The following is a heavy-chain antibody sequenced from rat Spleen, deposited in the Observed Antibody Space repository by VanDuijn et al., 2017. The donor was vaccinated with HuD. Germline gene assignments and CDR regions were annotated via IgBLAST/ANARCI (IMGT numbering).Heavy chain of an antibody. CDR3: TTGDYGYTRLFVY. CDR1: GFTFSNYG. Sequence: EVQLVESGGGLVQPGRSLKLSCAASGFTFSNYGMHWIRQAPTKGLEWAASISPSGGSTYYRDSVKGRFTISRDNAKSTLYLQMDSLRSEDTATYYGTTGDYGYTRLFVYWGQGTLVTVSS. J-gene: IGHJ3*01. D-gene: IGHD1-9*01. CDR2: ISPSGGST. V-gene: IGHV5-19*01.